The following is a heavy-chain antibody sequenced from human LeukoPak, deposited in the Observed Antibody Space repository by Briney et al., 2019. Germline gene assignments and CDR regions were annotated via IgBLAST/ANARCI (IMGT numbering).Heavy chain of an antibody. CDR2: INHSGST. Sequence: SETLSLTCAVNGGSFSGYYWSWIRQPPGKGLEWIGEINHSGSTNYNPSLKSRVTISVDTSKNQFSLKLSSVTAADTAVYYCVRGRYSSGWFKDKNWFDPWGQGIPVTVSS. J-gene: IGHJ5*02. CDR1: GGSFSGYY. D-gene: IGHD6-19*01. V-gene: IGHV4-34*01. CDR3: VRGRYSSGWFKDKNWFDP.